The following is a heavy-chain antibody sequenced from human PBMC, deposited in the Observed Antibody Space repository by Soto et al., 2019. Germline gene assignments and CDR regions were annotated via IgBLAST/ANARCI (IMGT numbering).Heavy chain of an antibody. CDR1: GYTFPGYY. CDR2: INPNNADT. Sequence: GASVKVSCKTSGYTFPGYYIHWVRQAPGQGPEYMGCINPNNADTAFAQNFQGRVTMTRDTSITTAFMELSRLRVDDTAVYYCARDQWFGELSSGASAYRGRGTLGTVSS. CDR3: ARDQWFGELSSGASAY. V-gene: IGHV1-2*02. J-gene: IGHJ4*02. D-gene: IGHD3-10*01.